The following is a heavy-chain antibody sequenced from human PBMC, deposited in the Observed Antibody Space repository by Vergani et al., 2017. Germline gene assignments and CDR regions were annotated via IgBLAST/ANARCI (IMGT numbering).Heavy chain of an antibody. CDR3: ARLGDTVTMAFDI. D-gene: IGHD4-17*01. V-gene: IGHV3-30-3*01. Sequence: QVQLVESGGGVVQPGRSLRLSCAASGFTFSSYAMHWVRQAPGKGLEWVAVISYDGSNKYYADSVKGRFTISRDNSKNTLYLQMNSLRAEDTAVYYCARLGDTVTMAFDIWGQGTMVTVSS. J-gene: IGHJ3*02. CDR2: ISYDGSNK. CDR1: GFTFSSYA.